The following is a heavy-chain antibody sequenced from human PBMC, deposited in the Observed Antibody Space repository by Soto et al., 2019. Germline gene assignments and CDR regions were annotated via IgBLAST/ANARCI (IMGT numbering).Heavy chain of an antibody. J-gene: IGHJ4*02. Sequence: QLQLQESGPGLVKPSETLSLTCTVSGGSISSSSYYWGWIRQPPGKGLEWIGSIYYSGSTYYNPSLKSRVTMSVDTSKNQFSLKLSSVTAADTAVYYCARRWDSGYYYRGQGTLVTVSS. CDR2: IYYSGST. CDR3: ARRWDSGYYY. D-gene: IGHD5-12*01. V-gene: IGHV4-39*01. CDR1: GGSISSSSYY.